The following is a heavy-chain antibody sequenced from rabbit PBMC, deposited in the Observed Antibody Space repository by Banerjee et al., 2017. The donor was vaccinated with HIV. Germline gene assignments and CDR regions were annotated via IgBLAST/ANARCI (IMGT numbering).Heavy chain of an antibody. J-gene: IGHJ4*01. CDR1: GIDFSSYYY. V-gene: IGHV1S43*01. D-gene: IGHD1-1*01. CDR3: ARYDSSSGYSL. CDR2: IDPVFGST. Sequence: QQQLEESGGGLVKPGGTLTLTCKASGIDFSSYYYMCWVRQAPGKGLEWIGYIDPVFGSTYYASWVNGRFTISKTSSTTVTLQMTSLTAADTATYFCARYDSSSGYSLWGQGTLVTVS.